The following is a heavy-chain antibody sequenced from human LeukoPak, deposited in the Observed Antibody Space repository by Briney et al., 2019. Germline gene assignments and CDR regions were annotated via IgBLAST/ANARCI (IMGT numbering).Heavy chain of an antibody. CDR2: ISSSSSYI. D-gene: IGHD3-10*01. V-gene: IGHV3-21*01. CDR3: ARGVGIGDYGSGSYSSYYMDV. Sequence: PGGSLRLSCAASGFTFSSYWMSWVRQAPGKGLEWVSSISSSSSYIYYADSVKGRFTISRDNAKNSLYLQMNSLRAEDTAVYYCARGVGIGDYGSGSYSSYYMDVWGKGTTVTVSS. CDR1: GFTFSSYW. J-gene: IGHJ6*03.